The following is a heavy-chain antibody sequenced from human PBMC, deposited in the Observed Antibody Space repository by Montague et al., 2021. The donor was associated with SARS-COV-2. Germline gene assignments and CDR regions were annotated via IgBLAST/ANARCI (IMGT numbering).Heavy chain of an antibody. Sequence: SETLSLTCTVSGGSINSTTYYWAWIRQPQGKGLEWIGSVYYTGSNYYNPSLQSRGTMSVDTSKKQFSLKLSSVTAADTGVYYCERHFSSGYTFGLDAFDLWGQGTMVTVPS. D-gene: IGHD5-18*01. CDR2: VYYTGSN. CDR3: ERHFSSGYTFGLDAFDL. CDR1: GGSINSTTYY. V-gene: IGHV4-39*01. J-gene: IGHJ3*01.